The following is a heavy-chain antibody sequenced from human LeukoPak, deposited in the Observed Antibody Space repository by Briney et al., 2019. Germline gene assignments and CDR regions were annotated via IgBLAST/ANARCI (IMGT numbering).Heavy chain of an antibody. CDR1: GFRVSNNY. CDR2: IYSGGST. Sequence: GESLRLSCAASGFRVSNNYMSWVRRAPGKGLEWVSVIYSGGSTFYADSVKGRFTISRDNSKNTLYLQMNSLRAEDTAVYYCASDSYSPEYFQHWGQGTLVTVSS. D-gene: IGHD2-15*01. CDR3: ASDSYSPEYFQH. V-gene: IGHV3-66*01. J-gene: IGHJ1*01.